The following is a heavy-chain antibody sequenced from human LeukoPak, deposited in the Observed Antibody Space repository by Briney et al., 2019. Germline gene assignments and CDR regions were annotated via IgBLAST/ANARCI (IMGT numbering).Heavy chain of an antibody. J-gene: IGHJ3*02. V-gene: IGHV1-69*06. CDR2: IIPIFGTA. CDR3: ARDRYSYGYTRDAFDI. D-gene: IGHD5-18*01. Sequence: SVKVSCKASGGTFSSYAISWVRQAPGQGLEWMGGIIPIFGTANYAQKFQGRVTITADKSTSTAYMEPSSLRSEDTAVYYCARDRYSYGYTRDAFDIWGQGTMVTVSS. CDR1: GGTFSSYA.